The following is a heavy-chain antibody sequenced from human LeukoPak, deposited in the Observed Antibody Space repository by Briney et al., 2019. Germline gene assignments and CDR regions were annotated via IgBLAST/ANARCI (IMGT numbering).Heavy chain of an antibody. CDR2: IKSKTEGRTT. CDR1: GITFSNAW. CDR3: TTERYYDPDFDY. J-gene: IGHJ4*02. V-gene: IGHV3-15*01. D-gene: IGHD3-22*01. Sequence: GGSLRFSCAASGITFSNAWMSWVRQAPGKALEWVGRIKSKTEGRTTDYPAPVKGRFTISRDDSKNTLYLQMNSLKTEDTAVYYCTTERYYDPDFDYWGQGTLVTDSS.